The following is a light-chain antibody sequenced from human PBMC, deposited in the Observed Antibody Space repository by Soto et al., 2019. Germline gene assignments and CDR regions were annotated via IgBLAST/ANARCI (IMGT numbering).Light chain of an antibody. CDR3: QQYYSTPFF. J-gene: IGKJ4*01. CDR1: QSVLYSSNNKNY. V-gene: IGKV4-1*01. CDR2: WAS. Sequence: DIVMTQSPDSLAVSLGERATINCKSSQSVLYSSNNKNYSAWYQQKPGQPPKLLIYWASTRESGVPDRFSGSGSGTDFTLTISSLQAEDVAVYYCQQYYSTPFFFGGGTKVEIK.